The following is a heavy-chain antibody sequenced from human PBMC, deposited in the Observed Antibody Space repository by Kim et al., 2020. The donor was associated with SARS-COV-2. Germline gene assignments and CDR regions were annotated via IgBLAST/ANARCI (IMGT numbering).Heavy chain of an antibody. Sequence: GGSLRLSCSASGFTFSSYAMHWVRQAPGKGLEYVSAISSNGGSTYYADSVKGRFTISRDNSKNTLYLQMSSLRAEDTAVYYCVKDRSQWQWLVKVRDDAFDIWGQGTMVTVSS. CDR3: VKDRSQWQWLVKVRDDAFDI. J-gene: IGHJ3*02. CDR1: GFTFSSYA. CDR2: ISSNGGST. D-gene: IGHD6-19*01. V-gene: IGHV3-64D*06.